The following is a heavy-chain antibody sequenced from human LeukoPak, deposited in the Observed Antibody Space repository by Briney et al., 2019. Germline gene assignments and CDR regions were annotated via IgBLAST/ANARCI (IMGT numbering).Heavy chain of an antibody. CDR1: GFTFSGSA. CDR3: TRRDTAMDNFNY. V-gene: IGHV3-73*01. J-gene: IGHJ4*02. CDR2: IRSKANSYAT. Sequence: PGGSLKLSCAASGFTFSGSAMHWVRQASGKGLEWVGRIRSKANSYATAYAASVKGRFTISRDDSKNTAYLQMNSLKTEDTAVYYCTRRDTAMDNFNYWGQGTLVTVSS. D-gene: IGHD5-18*01.